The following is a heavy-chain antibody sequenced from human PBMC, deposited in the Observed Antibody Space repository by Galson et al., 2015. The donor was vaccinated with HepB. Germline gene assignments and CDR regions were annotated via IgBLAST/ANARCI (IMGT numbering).Heavy chain of an antibody. Sequence: ETLSLTCAVYGGSFSDYYWSWIRQPPEKGLEWIGEVHYSGITNYNPSLKSRVVILADTSKNQFSLKLSSVTAADTAVYYCARRNLRYYYGSGSYTEDWFDPWGQGTLVTVSS. CDR3: ARRNLRYYYGSGSYTEDWFDP. CDR2: VHYSGIT. CDR1: GGSFSDYY. D-gene: IGHD3-10*01. V-gene: IGHV4-34*01. J-gene: IGHJ5*02.